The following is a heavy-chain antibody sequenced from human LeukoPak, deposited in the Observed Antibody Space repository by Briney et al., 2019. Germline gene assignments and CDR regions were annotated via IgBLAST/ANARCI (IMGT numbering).Heavy chain of an antibody. V-gene: IGHV3-30*03. CDR1: GFTFSSYS. CDR2: ISYDGSNK. Sequence: GGSLRLSCAASGFTFSSYSMNWVRQAPGKGLEWVAVISYDGSNKYYADSVKGRFTISRDNSKNTLYLQMNSLRAEDTAVYYCARGGEGYSYGLSDYWGQGTLVTVSS. CDR3: ARGGEGYSYGLSDY. J-gene: IGHJ4*02. D-gene: IGHD5-18*01.